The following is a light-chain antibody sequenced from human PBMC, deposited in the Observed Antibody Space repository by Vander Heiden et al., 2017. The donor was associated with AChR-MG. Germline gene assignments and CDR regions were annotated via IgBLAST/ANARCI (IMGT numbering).Light chain of an antibody. J-gene: IGKJ4*01. V-gene: IGKV3-15*01. CDR3: QQYKNWPLT. CDR1: KTVGRN. Sequence: ISMTQSPATLSVSPGERATLSCRASKTVGRNLAWYQQQPGQAPLLVIYGASTRATDIPAWFSGGGSGTEFTLTSSSLQSEDFAVYYWQQYKNWPLTFGGGTEVEIK. CDR2: GAS.